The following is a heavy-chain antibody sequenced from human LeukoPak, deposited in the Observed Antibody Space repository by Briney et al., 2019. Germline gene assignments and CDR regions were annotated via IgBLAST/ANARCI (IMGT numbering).Heavy chain of an antibody. CDR1: GYTFTGYY. J-gene: IGHJ6*02. CDR3: ATVGSTVTSSYYYGMDV. CDR2: INPNSGGT. V-gene: IGHV1-2*02. D-gene: IGHD4-17*01. Sequence: ASVKVSCKASGYTFTGYYMHWVRQAPGQGLEWMGWINPNSGGTNYAQKFQGRVTMTRDTPISTAYMELSRLRSEDTAVYYCATVGSTVTSSYYYGMDVWGQGTTVTVSS.